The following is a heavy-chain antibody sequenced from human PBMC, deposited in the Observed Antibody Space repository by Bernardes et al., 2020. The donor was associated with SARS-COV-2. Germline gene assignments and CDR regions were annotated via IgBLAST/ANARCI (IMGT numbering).Heavy chain of an antibody. Sequence: GGSLRLSCAASGFTFSSYGMHWVRQAPGKGLEWVAVISFDGSNKYYADSVKGRFTISRDNSKNTLYLQMNSLRAEDTAVYYCGRSMVRGVIVDYYYGMDVWGQGTTVTVSS. J-gene: IGHJ6*02. CDR1: GFTFSSYG. D-gene: IGHD3-10*01. CDR2: ISFDGSNK. V-gene: IGHV3-30*03. CDR3: GRSMVRGVIVDYYYGMDV.